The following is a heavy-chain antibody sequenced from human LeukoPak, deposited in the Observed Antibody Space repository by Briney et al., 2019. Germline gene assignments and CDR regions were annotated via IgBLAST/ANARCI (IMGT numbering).Heavy chain of an antibody. CDR3: AREVLRMDV. J-gene: IGHJ6*04. CDR1: GYTFTKYS. D-gene: IGHD3-3*01. CDR2: IITDTGRS. V-gene: IGHV7-4-1*02. Sequence: ASVKISCKASGYTFTKYSINWVRQAPGQGLEWMGWIITDTGRSTYAQGFTGRFVFSLDTSVSTAYLQINSLKAEDTAIYYCAREVLRMDVWGKGTTVTVSS.